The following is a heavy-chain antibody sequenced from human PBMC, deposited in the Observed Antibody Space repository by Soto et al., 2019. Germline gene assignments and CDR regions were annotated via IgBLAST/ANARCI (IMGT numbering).Heavy chain of an antibody. CDR2: IKQDGGEK. J-gene: IGHJ3*02. V-gene: IGHV3-7*03. D-gene: IGHD2-21*02. Sequence: GGSLRLSCAASGFTFSSYWMSWVRQAPGKGLEWVANIKQDGGEKYYVDSVKGRFTISRDNAKNSLYLQMNSLRAEHTAVYYCARDNSLAYCGGDCYPEAGDIWGQGTMSTLSS. CDR1: GFTFSSYW. CDR3: ARDNSLAYCGGDCYPEAGDI.